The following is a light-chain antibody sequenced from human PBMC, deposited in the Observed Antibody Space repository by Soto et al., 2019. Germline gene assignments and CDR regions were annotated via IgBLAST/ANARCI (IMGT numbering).Light chain of an antibody. J-gene: IGLJ3*02. CDR2: EVS. CDR3: SSYAGSNNLV. CDR1: SSDVGDYNY. V-gene: IGLV2-8*01. Sequence: QSVLTQPPSASGSPGQSVTISCTGTSSDVGDYNYVSWYQQHPGKAPKLMIYEVSKRPSGVPDRFSGSKSGNTASLTVSGLQAEDEAEYYCSSYAGSNNLVFGGGTKVTVL.